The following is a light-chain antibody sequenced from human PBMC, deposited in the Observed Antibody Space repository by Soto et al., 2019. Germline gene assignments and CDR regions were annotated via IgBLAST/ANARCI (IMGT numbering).Light chain of an antibody. CDR1: SSNIGVKS. J-gene: IGLJ2*01. Sequence: QSVLTQPPSVSAAPGQKVTISCSGSSSNIGVKSVSWYQQLPRTAPKLLIYDNSERPSGIPDRFSASKSGTSATLGITGLQTGDEADYYCGTWDNSLSGVVFGGGTKVTVL. CDR2: DNS. V-gene: IGLV1-51*01. CDR3: GTWDNSLSGVV.